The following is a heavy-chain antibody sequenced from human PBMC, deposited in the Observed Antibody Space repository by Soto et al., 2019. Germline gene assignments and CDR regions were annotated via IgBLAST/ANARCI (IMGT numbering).Heavy chain of an antibody. V-gene: IGHV3-66*01. CDR3: ARDAGAVTKVDYMDV. J-gene: IGHJ6*03. Sequence: GGSLRLSCAASGFTVSSNYMSWVRQAPGKGLEWVSVIYSGGSTYYADSVKGRFTISRDNSKNTLYLQMNSLRAEDTAVYYCARDAGAVTKVDYMDVWGKGTTVTVSS. D-gene: IGHD6-19*01. CDR1: GFTVSSNY. CDR2: IYSGGST.